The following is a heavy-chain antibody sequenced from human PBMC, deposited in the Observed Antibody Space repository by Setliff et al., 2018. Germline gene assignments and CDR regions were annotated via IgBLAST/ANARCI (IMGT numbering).Heavy chain of an antibody. CDR3: MRLVRFCSRTVCQRTAGDEA. V-gene: IGHV1-18*01. D-gene: IGHD3-3*01. Sequence: ASVKVSCKASGGNFKNYPISWVRQAPGQGLAWLGWIGVYSGNTYSAQRFQGRVSLTTDESTNTAYLELRGLRSDDTAVYYCMRLVRFCSRTVCQRTAGDEAWGQGTLVTVSS. J-gene: IGHJ5*02. CDR1: GGNFKNYP. CDR2: IGVYSGNT.